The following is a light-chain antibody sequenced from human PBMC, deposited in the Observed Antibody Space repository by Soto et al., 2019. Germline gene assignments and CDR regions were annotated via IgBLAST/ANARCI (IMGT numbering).Light chain of an antibody. CDR3: QRSYSTPIT. Sequence: DIQMTQSPSSLSASVGDRFTITCGASQSISSYLNWYQQKPGKAPKLLIYAASTLPSGVPSRFSGSGAGTDFTLTSSSLQPEDFATYYCQRSYSTPITFGQGTRLEIK. J-gene: IGKJ5*01. CDR1: QSISSY. V-gene: IGKV1-39*01. CDR2: AAS.